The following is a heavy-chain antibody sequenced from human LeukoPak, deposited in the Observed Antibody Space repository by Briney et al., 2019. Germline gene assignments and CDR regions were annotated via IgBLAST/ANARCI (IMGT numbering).Heavy chain of an antibody. V-gene: IGHV1-2*07. J-gene: IGHJ6*03. CDR3: ARGPSPGITGYYYYYYMDV. Sequence: GASVKVSCKASGYTFTGHYIHWVRQAPGQGLEWMGWIYPSSGDVEYSHIFEGRVTMTRDTSISTAYMELSRLRSDDTAVYYCARGPSPGITGYYYYYYMDVWGKGTTVTVSS. CDR1: GYTFTGHY. D-gene: IGHD1-20*01. CDR2: IYPSSGDV.